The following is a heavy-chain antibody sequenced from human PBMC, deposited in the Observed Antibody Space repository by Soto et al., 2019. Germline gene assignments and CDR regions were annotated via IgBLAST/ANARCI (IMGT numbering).Heavy chain of an antibody. D-gene: IGHD3-3*01. CDR2: ISLNSGNI. CDR1: GFTFDDYA. V-gene: IGHV3-9*01. CDR3: AKGAVTSIFGYFDY. J-gene: IGHJ4*02. Sequence: EVHLVESGGGLVQPGRSLRLSCTASGFTFDDYAMHWVRQVPGKGLEWVSSISLNSGNIVYADSVKGRFTISRDSANNSLYLQMSSLRTEDTALYYCAKGAVTSIFGYFDYWGQGTLVTGSS.